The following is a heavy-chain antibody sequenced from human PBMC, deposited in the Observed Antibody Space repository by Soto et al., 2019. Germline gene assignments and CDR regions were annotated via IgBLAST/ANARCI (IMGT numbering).Heavy chain of an antibody. CDR3: ARERKVAGSAGFYSGMDV. CDR1: GFTFSSFW. CDR2: IKPDGSEK. J-gene: IGHJ6*02. Sequence: EVQLVESGGGLVQPGGSLRLSCTASGFTFSSFWMSWVRQAPGKGLEWVANIKPDGSEKYFVVSVRGRFTVSRDNAKNSLDLQMNSLRAEDTAVYYCARERKVAGSAGFYSGMDVWGQGTTVTVSS. V-gene: IGHV3-7*05. D-gene: IGHD2-15*01.